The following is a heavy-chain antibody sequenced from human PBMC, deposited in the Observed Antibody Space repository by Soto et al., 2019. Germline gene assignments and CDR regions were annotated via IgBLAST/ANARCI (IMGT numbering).Heavy chain of an antibody. CDR3: ARDLEAARRGYYCCSMGV. CDR1: GFTFSSYA. J-gene: IGHJ6*02. D-gene: IGHD6-6*01. CDR2: IPYDGSNK. Sequence: QVQLVESGGGVVQPGRSLRLSCAASGFTFSSYAMHWVRQAPGKGLEWVAVIPYDGSNKYYADSVKGRFTISRDNSKNTLYLQMNSLKAEYTAVYYCARDLEAARRGYYCCSMGVWGQGPTVTVSS. V-gene: IGHV3-30-3*01.